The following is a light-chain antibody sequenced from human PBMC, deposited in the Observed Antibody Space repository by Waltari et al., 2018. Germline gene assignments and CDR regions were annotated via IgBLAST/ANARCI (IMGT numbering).Light chain of an antibody. CDR3: QQRSDWPLT. Sequence: EIVLTQSPATLSLSPGQRATLSCRASQTVGTYLAWYQQRPGQAPRLFIYDASNRATGIPARFSGRGSGTDFTLIISSLEPEDFAVYYCQQRSDWPLTFGGGTKVEIK. CDR2: DAS. J-gene: IGKJ4*01. CDR1: QTVGTY. V-gene: IGKV3-11*01.